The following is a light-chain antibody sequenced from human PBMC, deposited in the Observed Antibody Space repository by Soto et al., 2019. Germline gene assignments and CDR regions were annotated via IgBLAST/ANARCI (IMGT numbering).Light chain of an antibody. CDR1: QGISSF. Sequence: IQLTQSPSSLSASVGDSVTITCRASQGISSFLAWYQQKPGKAPKLLIFAASSLQSGVHSRFSGSRSGPDFTLTIRSLQPEDFATYYCKQSYSSPPTFGQGTKVDIK. CDR2: AAS. CDR3: KQSYSSPPT. V-gene: IGKV1-39*01. J-gene: IGKJ1*01.